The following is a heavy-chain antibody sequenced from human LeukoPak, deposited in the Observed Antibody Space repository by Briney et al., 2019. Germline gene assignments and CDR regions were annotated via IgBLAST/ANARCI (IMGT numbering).Heavy chain of an antibody. CDR1: GFTFSSYG. CDR3: AKVKGSSWLTDY. CDR2: ISYDGSNK. V-gene: IGHV3-30*18. J-gene: IGHJ4*02. D-gene: IGHD6-13*01. Sequence: QPGRSLRLSCAASGFTFSSYGMHWVRQAPGKGLEWVAVISYDGSNKYYADSVKGRFTISRDNSKNTLYLQMNSLRAEDTAVYCCAKVKGSSWLTDYWGQGTLVTVSS.